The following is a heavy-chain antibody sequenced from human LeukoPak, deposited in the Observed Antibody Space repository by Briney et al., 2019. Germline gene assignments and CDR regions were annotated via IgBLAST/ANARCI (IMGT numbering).Heavy chain of an antibody. D-gene: IGHD1-26*01. CDR2: IKLDGSEK. Sequence: GSLRLSCAASGFTFSSYWMSWVRQAPGKGLEWVANIKLDGSEKYYVDSVKGRFTISRDNAKNSLYLQMNSLRAEDTALYYCARGENSGSYFTIGNAFDIWGQGTMVTVSS. V-gene: IGHV3-7*01. CDR1: GFTFSSYW. J-gene: IGHJ3*02. CDR3: ARGENSGSYFTIGNAFDI.